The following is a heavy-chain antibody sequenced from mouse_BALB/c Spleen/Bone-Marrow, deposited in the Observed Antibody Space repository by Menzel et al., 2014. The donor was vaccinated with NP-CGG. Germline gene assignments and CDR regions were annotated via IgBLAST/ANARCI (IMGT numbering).Heavy chain of an antibody. D-gene: IGHD2-4*01. CDR3: TRGAYYDYSYYAMDY. J-gene: IGHJ4*01. V-gene: IGHV1-5*01. Sequence: EVQLQQSGTVLARPGASVKMSCKASGYSLTSYWMHWVKQRPGQGLEWIGAIYPGNSDTSYNQKFKGKAKLTAVTSASTAYMELSSLTNEDSAVYYCTRGAYYDYSYYAMDYWGQGTSVTVSS. CDR1: GYSLTSYW. CDR2: IYPGNSDT.